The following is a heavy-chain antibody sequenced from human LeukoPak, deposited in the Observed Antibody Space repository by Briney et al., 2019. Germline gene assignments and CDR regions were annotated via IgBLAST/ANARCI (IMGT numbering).Heavy chain of an antibody. D-gene: IGHD3-22*01. CDR1: GYTFTSYA. V-gene: IGHV1-69*06. J-gene: IGHJ3*02. CDR3: ASDRGTGSGYYYLPAFDI. CDR2: IIPIFGTA. Sequence: SVKVSCKASGYTFTSYAISWVRQAPGQGLEWMGGIIPIFGTANYAQKFQGRVTITADKSTSTAYMELSSLRSEDTAVYYCASDRGTGSGYYYLPAFDIWGQGTMVTVSS.